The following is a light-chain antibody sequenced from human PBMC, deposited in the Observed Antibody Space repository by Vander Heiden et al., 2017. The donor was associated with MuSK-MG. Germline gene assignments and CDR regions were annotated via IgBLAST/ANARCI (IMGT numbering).Light chain of an antibody. J-gene: IGKJ2*01. CDR2: ATS. Sequence: EVVLTQYPGTLSLSPGERATLSCRASRSVSSSYFSWYQQRPGQAPRLLIYATSTRATGIPDRFSGSGSGTDFSLTISRLKPEEFAVYYCQGDHFSRRTFGPGTKVEI. V-gene: IGKV3-20*01. CDR1: RSVSSSY. CDR3: QGDHFSRRT.